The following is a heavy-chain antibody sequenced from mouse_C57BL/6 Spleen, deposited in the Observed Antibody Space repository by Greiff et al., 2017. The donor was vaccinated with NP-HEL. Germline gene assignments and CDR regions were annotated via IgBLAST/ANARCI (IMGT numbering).Heavy chain of an antibody. Sequence: QVQLQQSGAELMKPGASVKLSCKATGYTFTGYWIEWVKQRPGHGLEWIGEILPGSGSTNYNEKFKSKATLTVDKSSSTAYMQLSSLTSEDSAVYYCAPFPYDGYYERGFDYWGQGTTLTVSS. D-gene: IGHD2-3*01. CDR1: GYTFTGYW. V-gene: IGHV1-9*01. CDR3: APFPYDGYYERGFDY. CDR2: ILPGSGST. J-gene: IGHJ2*01.